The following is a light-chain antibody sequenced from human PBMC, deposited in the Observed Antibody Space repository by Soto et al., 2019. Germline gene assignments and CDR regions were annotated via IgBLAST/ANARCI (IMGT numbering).Light chain of an antibody. CDR3: ISFTTSTDFVV. Sequence: QSALTQPASVSGSPGQSITISCTGTSSDITYYNYVSWYQQHPGKAPKLMIDDVSNRPSGVSNRFSGYKSGNTASLTSSGLQAEYEASYYCISFTTSTDFVVFGGGTKLTVL. CDR1: SSDITYYNY. J-gene: IGLJ2*01. CDR2: DVS. V-gene: IGLV2-14*03.